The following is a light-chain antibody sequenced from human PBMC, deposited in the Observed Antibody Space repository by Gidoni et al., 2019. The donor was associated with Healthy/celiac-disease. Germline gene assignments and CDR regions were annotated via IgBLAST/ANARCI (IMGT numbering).Light chain of an antibody. CDR1: PSVSSSY. CDR2: GAS. J-gene: IGKJ2*02. CDR3: QQYGSSPRT. V-gene: IGKV3-20*01. Sequence: EIVLTQSPGTLSLSPGERATLSCRASPSVSSSYLAWYQQKPGQAPRLLIYGASSRATGIPDSFSGSGSGTDFTLTISRLEPEDFAVYYCQQYGSSPRTFGQGTKLEIK.